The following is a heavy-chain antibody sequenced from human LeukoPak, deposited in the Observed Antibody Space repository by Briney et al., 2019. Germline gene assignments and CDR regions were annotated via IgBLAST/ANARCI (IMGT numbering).Heavy chain of an antibody. Sequence: SETLSLTCTVSGGSISSGGYYWSWIRQHPGKGLEWIGYIYYSGSTYYNPSLKSRVTISVDTSKNQFSLKLSSVTAADTAVYYCARARNTVTTYYYYYGMDVWGQGTTVTVSS. CDR2: IYYSGST. V-gene: IGHV4-31*03. CDR1: GGSISSGGYY. D-gene: IGHD4-17*01. J-gene: IGHJ6*02. CDR3: ARARNTVTTYYYYYGMDV.